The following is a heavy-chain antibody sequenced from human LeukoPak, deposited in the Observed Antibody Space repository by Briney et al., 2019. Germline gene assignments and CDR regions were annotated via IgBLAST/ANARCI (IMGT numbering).Heavy chain of an antibody. D-gene: IGHD3-10*01. CDR1: GFTFSSYS. V-gene: IGHV3-48*01. CDR3: ARESRLLWFGELKYGMDV. Sequence: PGGSLRLSCAASGFTFSSYSMNWVRQAPGKGLEWVSYISSSSSTIYYADSVKGRFTISRDNAKNSLYLQMNSLRAEDTAVYHCARESRLLWFGELKYGMDVWGQGTTVTVSS. J-gene: IGHJ6*02. CDR2: ISSSSSTI.